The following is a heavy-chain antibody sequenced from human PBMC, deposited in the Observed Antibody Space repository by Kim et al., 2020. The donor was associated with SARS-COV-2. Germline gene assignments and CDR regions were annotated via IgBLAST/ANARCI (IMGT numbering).Heavy chain of an antibody. CDR3: ARSVFGDNY. Sequence: LSLTCAASGFTFSHDWMTWVRQAPGKGLEWVANINQDGSESYYVDSVKGRFTISRDNAKNSLYLQMNSLRVEDTAVYYCARSVFGDNYWGQGTLVSVSS. CDR1: GFTFSHDW. CDR2: INQDGSES. J-gene: IGHJ4*02. V-gene: IGHV3-7*01. D-gene: IGHD3-10*02.